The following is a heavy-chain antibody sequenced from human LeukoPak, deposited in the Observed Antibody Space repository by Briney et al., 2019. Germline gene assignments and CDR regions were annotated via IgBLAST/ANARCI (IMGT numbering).Heavy chain of an antibody. V-gene: IGHV1-18*01. CDR1: GYTFTNYG. CDR2: ISAYNGNT. Sequence: ASVKVSCKASGYTFTNYGISWVRQPPSQGREWVGLISAYNGNTNNVHKLQDRLTMSTDTSTSTAYMELRSFRSEDTAVYECARGIAVAGPYYFDYWGQGTLVTVSS. CDR3: ARGIAVAGPYYFDY. D-gene: IGHD6-19*01. J-gene: IGHJ4*02.